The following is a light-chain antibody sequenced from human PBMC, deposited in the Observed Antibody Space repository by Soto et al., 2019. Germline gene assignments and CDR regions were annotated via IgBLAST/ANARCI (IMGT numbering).Light chain of an antibody. V-gene: IGKV3-15*01. Sequence: EIRMTQSPAILSVSPGESATLSCRASQGVSSHVVWYQQKPGQAPRLLISDSSTRATGIPARFSGSGSGTEFTLTISSLQSDDSAIYYCQQFGDWPSFGLGTKVDIK. CDR1: QGVSSH. J-gene: IGKJ1*01. CDR2: DSS. CDR3: QQFGDWPS.